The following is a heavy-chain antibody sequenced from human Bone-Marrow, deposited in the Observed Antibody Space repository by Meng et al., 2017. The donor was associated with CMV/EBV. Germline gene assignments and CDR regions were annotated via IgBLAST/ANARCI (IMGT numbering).Heavy chain of an antibody. J-gene: IGHJ5*02. V-gene: IGHV5-51*01. CDR1: FTSDG. Sequence: FTSDGIGWVRQMPGKGLEWMGIIYPGDSETRYSPSFQGQVTISADKSISTAYLQWSSLKASDTAMYYCARRRAYCTNGVCYGNWFDPWGQGTLVTVSS. CDR2: IYPGDSET. D-gene: IGHD2-8*01. CDR3: ARRRAYCTNGVCYGNWFDP.